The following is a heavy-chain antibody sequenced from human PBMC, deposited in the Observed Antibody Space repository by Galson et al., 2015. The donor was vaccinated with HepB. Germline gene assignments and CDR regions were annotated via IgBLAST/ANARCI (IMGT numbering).Heavy chain of an antibody. J-gene: IGHJ4*02. CDR1: GGTFSSYA. V-gene: IGHV1-69*01. D-gene: IGHD1-26*01. Sequence: QSGAEVKKPGEPLRTSCKASGGTFSSYAISWVRQAPGQGLEWMGGIIPIFGTANYAQKFQGRVTITGNESTSTAYMELSSLRSEDAAVYYCARGGVVVGATRNFDYGGQGTLVTVSS. CDR3: ARGGVVVGATRNFDY. CDR2: IIPIFGTA.